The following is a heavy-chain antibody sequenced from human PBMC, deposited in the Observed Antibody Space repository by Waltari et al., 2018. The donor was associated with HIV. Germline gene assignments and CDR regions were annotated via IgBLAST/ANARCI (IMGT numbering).Heavy chain of an antibody. CDR1: NGSIRSGSNH. V-gene: IGHV4-61*02. Sequence: QLQLRESGPGLVGSSQPLSRICSVSNGSIRSGSNHCSWIRQPAGKGREWIGPIDSRGGVKCNELFRSRVGMEVDASRKLFSLEIFCGTAADTAFYYWARERAFGPEDGGGWSRCWSRGGWLDPWGQGILVVVS. CDR2: IDSRGGV. J-gene: IGHJ5*02. CDR3: ARERAFGPEDGGGWSRCWSRGGWLDP. D-gene: IGHD6-19*01.